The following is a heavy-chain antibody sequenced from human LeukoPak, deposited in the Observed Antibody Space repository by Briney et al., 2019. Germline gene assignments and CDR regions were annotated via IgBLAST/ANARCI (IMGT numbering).Heavy chain of an antibody. D-gene: IGHD6-19*01. V-gene: IGHV4-34*01. Sequence: SETLSLTCAVYGGSFSGYYWSWIRQPPGKGLEWIGEINHSGSTNYNPSLKSRVTISIDTSKNQFSLKLSSVTAADTAVYYCARGGYGSGWYGFDYWGQGTLVTVSS. CDR2: INHSGST. J-gene: IGHJ4*02. CDR1: GGSFSGYY. CDR3: ARGGYGSGWYGFDY.